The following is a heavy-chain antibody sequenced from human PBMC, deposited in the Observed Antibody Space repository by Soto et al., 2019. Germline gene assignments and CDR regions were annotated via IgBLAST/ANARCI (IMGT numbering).Heavy chain of an antibody. CDR3: AKDGDTAMVKLDY. CDR1: GFTFSSYG. D-gene: IGHD5-18*01. V-gene: IGHV3-30*18. J-gene: IGHJ4*02. Sequence: PGGSLRLSCAASGFTFSSYGMHWVRQAPGKGLEWVAVISYDGSNKYYADSVKGRFTISRDNSKNTLYLQMNSLRAEDTAVYYCAKDGDTAMVKLDYWGQGTLVTVSS. CDR2: ISYDGSNK.